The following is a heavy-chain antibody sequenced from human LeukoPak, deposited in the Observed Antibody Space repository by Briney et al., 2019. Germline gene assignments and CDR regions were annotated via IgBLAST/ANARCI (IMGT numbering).Heavy chain of an antibody. Sequence: ASVKVSCKASGYSFTSHYMHWVRQAPGQGLEWMGWINPNSGGTNYAQKFQGRVTMTRDTSISTAYMELSRLRSDNTAVYYCAREGSPAPYYDFWSGYHAFDYWGQGTLVTVSS. J-gene: IGHJ4*02. CDR2: INPNSGGT. CDR3: AREGSPAPYYDFWSGYHAFDY. CDR1: GYSFTSHY. V-gene: IGHV1-2*02. D-gene: IGHD3-3*01.